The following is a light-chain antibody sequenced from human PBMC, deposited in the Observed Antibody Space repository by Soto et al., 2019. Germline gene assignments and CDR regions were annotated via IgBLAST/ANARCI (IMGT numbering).Light chain of an antibody. CDR2: ETS. Sequence: EIVLTQAPATLSLSPGERGTLSCRASQSVGRFVAWYQQKPGQAPRLLIYETSTRATGIPVRFSGSGSGTDFSLTISGLDPEDFALYYCQHRASWPISFGGGTKVEIK. J-gene: IGKJ4*01. CDR1: QSVGRF. CDR3: QHRASWPIS. V-gene: IGKV3-11*01.